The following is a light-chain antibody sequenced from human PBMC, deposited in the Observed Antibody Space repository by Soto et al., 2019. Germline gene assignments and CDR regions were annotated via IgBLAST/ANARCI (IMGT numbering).Light chain of an antibody. J-gene: IGLJ3*02. Sequence: SVLTHPPSASGTPGQRVTISCSGSSSNIGSNYVYWYQQLPGTAPKLLIYRNNQRPSGVPDRFSGSKSGTSASLAISGLRSEDEADYYCAAWDDSLSGTVFGGGTKVTVL. CDR3: AAWDDSLSGTV. CDR2: RNN. CDR1: SSNIGSNY. V-gene: IGLV1-47*01.